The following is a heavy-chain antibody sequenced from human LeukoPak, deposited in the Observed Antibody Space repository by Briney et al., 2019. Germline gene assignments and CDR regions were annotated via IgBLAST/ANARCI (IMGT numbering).Heavy chain of an antibody. J-gene: IGHJ5*02. CDR1: GVTFSSYE. V-gene: IGHV3-48*03. Sequence: GGSLGLSCVASGVTFSSYEMDWVRQAPGKGLEWISYISGSGTTIYDADSVKGRFTISRDNAKNSVFLQMNSLRAEDTAVYYCASLYGDYGSNWFDPWGQGTLVTVSS. CDR3: ASLYGDYGSNWFDP. CDR2: ISGSGTTI. D-gene: IGHD4-17*01.